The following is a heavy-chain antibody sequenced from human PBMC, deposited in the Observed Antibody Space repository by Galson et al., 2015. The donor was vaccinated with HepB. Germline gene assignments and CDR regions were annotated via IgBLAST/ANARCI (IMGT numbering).Heavy chain of an antibody. CDR3: AHVMITFGGVIGPDAFDI. J-gene: IGHJ3*02. CDR1: GFSLSSTGVD. Sequence: PALVKPTQTLTLTCTFSGFSLSSTGVDVGWIRQPPGKALEWLAVIYWDDDDRYSPSLKSRLKITKDTSKNQVVLTMTNMDPVDTATYYCAHVMITFGGVIGPDAFDIWGQGTMVTVSS. D-gene: IGHD3-16*02. V-gene: IGHV2-5*02. CDR2: IYWDDDD.